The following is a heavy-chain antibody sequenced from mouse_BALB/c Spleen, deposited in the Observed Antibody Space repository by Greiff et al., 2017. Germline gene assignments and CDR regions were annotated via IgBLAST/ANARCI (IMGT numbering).Heavy chain of an antibody. D-gene: IGHD2-4*01. CDR3: ARGVYYDYDWFAY. V-gene: IGHV5-4*02. J-gene: IGHJ3*01. CDR1: GFTFSDYY. Sequence: EVMLVESGGGLVKPGGSLKLSCAASGFTFSDYYMYWVRQTPEKRLEWVATISDGGSYTYYPDSVKGRFTISRDNAKNNLYLQMSSLKSEDTAMYYCARGVYYDYDWFAYWGQGTLVTVSA. CDR2: ISDGGSYT.